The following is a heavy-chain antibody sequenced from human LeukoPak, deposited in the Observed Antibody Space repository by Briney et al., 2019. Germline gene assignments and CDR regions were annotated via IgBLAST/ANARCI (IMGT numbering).Heavy chain of an antibody. D-gene: IGHD2-21*02. CDR1: GFTFGDYA. J-gene: IGHJ4*02. CDR2: IWDDASDT. V-gene: IGHV3-30*02. CDR3: AKDSGGGDCYFDF. Sequence: GGSLRLACTASGFTFGDYAMSWFRQVPGKGLEWVAFIWDDASDTYYADSVKGRFTISRDNSKNTLYLQLNSLRPEDTAVYSCAKDSGGGDCYFDFWGQGTLVTVSS.